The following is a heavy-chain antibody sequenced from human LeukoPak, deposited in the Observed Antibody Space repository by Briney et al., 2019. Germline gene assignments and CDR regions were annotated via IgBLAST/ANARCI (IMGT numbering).Heavy chain of an antibody. Sequence: GGSLRLSCAASGFTFSSYSMNWVRQAPGKGLEWVSSISSSSSYIYYADSVKGRFTISRDNAKNSLYLQMNSLRAEDTAVYYCARDGALRVGPPLEKWGQGTMVTVSS. V-gene: IGHV3-21*01. CDR1: GFTFSSYS. CDR3: ARDGALRVGPPLEK. D-gene: IGHD1-26*01. CDR2: ISSSSSYI. J-gene: IGHJ3*01.